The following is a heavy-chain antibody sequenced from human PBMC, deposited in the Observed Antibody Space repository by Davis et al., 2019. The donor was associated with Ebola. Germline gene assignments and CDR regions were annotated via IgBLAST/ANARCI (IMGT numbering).Heavy chain of an antibody. CDR2: IYPADSDT. CDR3: ARGCIYSGFACADF. J-gene: IGHJ4*02. V-gene: IGHV5-51*01. Sequence: GESLKISCKGSGYSFTSYWIAWVRQMPGKGLEWMGIIYPADSDTRYSPAFQGQVSISVDKSTSTAYLQWSSLKASDTAIYYCARGCIYSGFACADFCGQGTLVTVSS. CDR1: GYSFTSYW. D-gene: IGHD5-12*01.